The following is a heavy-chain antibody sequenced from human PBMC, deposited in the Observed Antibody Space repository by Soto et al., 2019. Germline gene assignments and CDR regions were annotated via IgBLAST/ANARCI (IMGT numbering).Heavy chain of an antibody. CDR2: IYYSGST. V-gene: IGHV4-31*03. CDR1: GGSISSGGYY. Sequence: QVQLQESGPGLVKPSQTLSLTCTVSGGSISSGGYYWSWIRQHPGKGLEWIGYIYYSGSTYYNPSLKSRVTISVDTSKNQFSLKLSSVTAADTAVYYCASRYCSGGSCYSGNNWFDPWGQGTLVTVSS. D-gene: IGHD2-15*01. CDR3: ASRYCSGGSCYSGNNWFDP. J-gene: IGHJ5*02.